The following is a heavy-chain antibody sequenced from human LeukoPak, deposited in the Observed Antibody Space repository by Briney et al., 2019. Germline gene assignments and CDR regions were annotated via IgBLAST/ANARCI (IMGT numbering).Heavy chain of an antibody. CDR2: ISSSSTYK. CDR3: TRAFEEYCSSGRCPDFDY. Sequence: GGSLRLSCAASGFMFNSYVMNWVRQAPGKGLEWVSSISSSSTYKNYADSVRGRFTISRDNAKGLLYLQMNSLRAEDTAVYYCTRAFEEYCSSGRCPDFDYWGQGALVTVSS. J-gene: IGHJ4*02. CDR1: GFMFNSYV. V-gene: IGHV3-21*01. D-gene: IGHD2-15*01.